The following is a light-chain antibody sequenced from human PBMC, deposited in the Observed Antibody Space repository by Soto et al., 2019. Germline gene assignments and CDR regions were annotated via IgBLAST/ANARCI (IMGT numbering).Light chain of an antibody. CDR2: WAS. V-gene: IGKV4-1*01. CDR3: QQYYTTPLT. J-gene: IGKJ4*01. Sequence: DIVMTQSPDSLAVSLGERATINCKSSQSVLSSANHQNHLAWYQLKPGQPPRLLIYWASTRESGVPDRFSGGGSGTDFTLTISSLQAEDVAVYYCQQYYTTPLTFGGGTKVEI. CDR1: QSVLSSANHQNH.